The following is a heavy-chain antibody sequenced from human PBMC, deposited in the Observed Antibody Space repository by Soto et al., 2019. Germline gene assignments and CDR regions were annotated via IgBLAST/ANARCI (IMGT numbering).Heavy chain of an antibody. CDR1: GFTFSSCA. D-gene: IGHD2-15*01. CDR2: TSGSGNTT. Sequence: GGSLRLSCAASGFTFSSCAITWVRQAPGKGLEWVLATSGSGNTTYYAGSVKGRFTISRDTSKNKVYLQMNSLRADDTAVYYCAKGHPGGSCYSGLDCWGQGTLVTVSS. CDR3: AKGHPGGSCYSGLDC. J-gene: IGHJ4*02. V-gene: IGHV3-23*01.